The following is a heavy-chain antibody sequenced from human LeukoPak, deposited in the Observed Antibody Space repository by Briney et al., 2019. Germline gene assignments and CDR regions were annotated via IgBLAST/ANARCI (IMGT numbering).Heavy chain of an antibody. Sequence: GGSLRLSCTASGFSLSNYWMSWVRQAPGKGLEWVANINQDGSETYYVDSVKGRFTISRDIARNSFYLQMHSLRVEDTAVYFCARTIGYGSGNDQAGGCGQGTLVTVSS. V-gene: IGHV3-7*01. CDR3: ARTIGYGSGNDQAGG. D-gene: IGHD3-10*01. CDR1: GFSLSNYW. J-gene: IGHJ4*02. CDR2: INQDGSET.